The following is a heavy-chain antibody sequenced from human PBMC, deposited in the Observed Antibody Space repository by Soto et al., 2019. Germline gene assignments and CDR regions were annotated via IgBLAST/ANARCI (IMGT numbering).Heavy chain of an antibody. Sequence: QVQLQESVPVLVKPSQTLSLTCTVSGGSISSGDYYWSWIRQPPGKGLEWIGYIYYSGSTYYNPSLKSRVTISVDTSKNQFSLKLSSVTAADTAVYYCARGGDTAMVSIGWFDPWGQGTLVTVSS. D-gene: IGHD5-18*01. CDR3: ARGGDTAMVSIGWFDP. CDR2: IYYSGST. J-gene: IGHJ5*02. CDR1: GGSISSGDYY. V-gene: IGHV4-30-4*01.